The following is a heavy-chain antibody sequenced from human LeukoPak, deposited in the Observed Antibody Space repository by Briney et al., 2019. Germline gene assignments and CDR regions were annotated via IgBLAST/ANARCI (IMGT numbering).Heavy chain of an antibody. V-gene: IGHV3-21*01. Sequence: GGSLRLSCAASGFTFSSYSMNWVRQAPGKGLEWVSSISSSSSYIYYADSVKGRFTISRDNAKNSLYLQMNSLRAEDTAVYYCARGRRGYDEDWFDPWGQGTLVTVSS. D-gene: IGHD5-12*01. CDR2: ISSSSSYI. CDR3: ARGRRGYDEDWFDP. CDR1: GFTFSSYS. J-gene: IGHJ5*02.